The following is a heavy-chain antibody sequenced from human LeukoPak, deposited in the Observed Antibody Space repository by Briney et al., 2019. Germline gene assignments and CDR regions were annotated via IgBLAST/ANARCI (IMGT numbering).Heavy chain of an antibody. CDR2: ISHSATT. CDR1: GYSISSTSY. V-gene: IGHV4-38-2*02. D-gene: IGHD2-15*01. J-gene: IGHJ4*02. Sequence: SSETLSLTCNVSGYSISSTSYGAWIRQPPGKGLEWIATISHSATTYYTPSLKSRLTMSVDTSKNQFSLKLSSVTVADTAVYYCARVNTPVATFVYWGQGTLVTVSS. CDR3: ARVNTPVATFVY.